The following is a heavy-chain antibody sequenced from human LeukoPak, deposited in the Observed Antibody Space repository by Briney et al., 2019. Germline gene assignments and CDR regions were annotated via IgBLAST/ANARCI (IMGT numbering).Heavy chain of an antibody. CDR2: INHSGST. CDR3: ARGGDSSNWYLYYFDY. D-gene: IGHD6-13*01. V-gene: IGHV4-34*01. CDR1: GGSFSGYY. Sequence: SETLSLTCAVYGGSFSGYYWSWIRQPPGKGLEWIGEINHSGSTNYNPSLKSRVTISVDTSKNQFSLKLSSVTAADTAVYYCARGGDSSNWYLYYFDYWGQGTLVTVSS. J-gene: IGHJ4*02.